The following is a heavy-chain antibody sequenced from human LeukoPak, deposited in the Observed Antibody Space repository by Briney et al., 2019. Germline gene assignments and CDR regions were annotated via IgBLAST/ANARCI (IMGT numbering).Heavy chain of an antibody. CDR1: GFTFSSNG. V-gene: IGHV3-13*05. J-gene: IGHJ6*04. CDR2: IDTAGDP. Sequence: PGGSLRLSCVASGFTFSSNGMHWVRQAAGKVLEWVSGIDTAGDPCYPGSVKGRFTISRENAKNSLYLQMNSLTAGDTAVYYCARGYGSGSYAGMDVWGKGTTVTVSS. D-gene: IGHD3-10*01. CDR3: ARGYGSGSYAGMDV.